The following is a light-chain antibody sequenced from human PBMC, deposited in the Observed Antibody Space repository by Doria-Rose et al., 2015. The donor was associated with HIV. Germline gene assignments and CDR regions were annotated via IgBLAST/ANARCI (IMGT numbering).Light chain of an antibody. CDR3: MQALQMWYT. Sequence: DIVMTQSPLSLPVTPGEPASISCRSSESLLHSNGYNYLDWYVQKPGQSPQLLIYLGSNRASGVPDRFSGSGSGTDFTLKVSRVEAEDVGVYFCMQALQMWYTFGPGTKLEIK. V-gene: IGKV2-28*01. J-gene: IGKJ2*01. CDR1: ESLLHSNGYNY. CDR2: LGS.